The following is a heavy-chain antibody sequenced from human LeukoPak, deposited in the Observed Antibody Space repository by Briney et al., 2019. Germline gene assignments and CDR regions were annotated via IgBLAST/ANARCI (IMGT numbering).Heavy chain of an antibody. J-gene: IGHJ4*02. Sequence: GGSLRLSCAASGFTFSSYWMSWVRQAPGKGLERVANIKQDGSEKYYVDSVKGRFTISRDNAKNSLYLQMNSLRAEDTAVYYCAREGLLQRYVWGSYRSGPFDYWGQGTLVTVSS. CDR3: AREGLLQRYVWGSYRSGPFDY. CDR1: GFTFSSYW. V-gene: IGHV3-7*01. CDR2: IKQDGSEK. D-gene: IGHD3-16*02.